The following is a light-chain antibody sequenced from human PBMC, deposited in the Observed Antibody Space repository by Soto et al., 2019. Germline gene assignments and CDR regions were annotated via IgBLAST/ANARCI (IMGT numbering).Light chain of an antibody. V-gene: IGKV3-20*01. CDR1: QSVSSSY. J-gene: IGKJ3*01. Sequence: EIVLTQSPGTLSLSPGERATLSCRASQSVSSSYLAWYQQKPGQAPRLLIYGASSRAAGIPERFGGSGSGTDFTLTLSRLEPEDFAVYYCQHYGSSSLFIFGPGTKVDIK. CDR3: QHYGSSSLFI. CDR2: GAS.